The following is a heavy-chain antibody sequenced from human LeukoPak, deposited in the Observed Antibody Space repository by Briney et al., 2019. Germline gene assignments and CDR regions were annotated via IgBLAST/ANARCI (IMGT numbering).Heavy chain of an antibody. CDR3: AGTTVVTHLIDYFDY. CDR1: GGSISSGGYY. CDR2: IYHSGST. D-gene: IGHD4-23*01. V-gene: IGHV4-30-2*01. Sequence: PSETLSLTCTVSGGSISSGGYYWSWIRQPPGKGLEWIGYIYHSGSTYYNPSLKSRVTISVDRSKNQFSLKLSSVTAADTAVYYCAGTTVVTHLIDYFDYWGQGTLVTVSS. J-gene: IGHJ4*02.